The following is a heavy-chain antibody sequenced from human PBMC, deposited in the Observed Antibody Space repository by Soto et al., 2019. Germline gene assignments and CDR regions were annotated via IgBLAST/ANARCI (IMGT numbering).Heavy chain of an antibody. Sequence: GGSLRLSCTASGFTFGDYAMSWFRQAPGKGLEWVGFIRSKAYGGTTEYAASVKGRFTISRDDSKSIAYLQMNSLKTEDTAVYYCTRDQLPSAYYYYYMDVWGKGTTVTVSS. CDR1: GFTFGDYA. CDR2: IRSKAYGGTT. CDR3: TRDQLPSAYYYYYMDV. V-gene: IGHV3-49*03. J-gene: IGHJ6*03. D-gene: IGHD2-2*01.